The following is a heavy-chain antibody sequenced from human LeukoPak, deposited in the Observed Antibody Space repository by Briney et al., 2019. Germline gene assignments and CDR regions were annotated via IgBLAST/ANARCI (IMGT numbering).Heavy chain of an antibody. Sequence: GGSLRLSCAASGFTFSNYIMNWVRQAPGKGLEWVSSISDSTSYIYYADSVKGRFTISRDNAKGSVYLQMNGLRAEDTAVYYCASDRYCGGDCFSAFDIWGQGTLVTVSS. J-gene: IGHJ3*02. D-gene: IGHD2-21*02. CDR1: GFTFSNYI. CDR2: ISDSTSYI. V-gene: IGHV3-21*01. CDR3: ASDRYCGGDCFSAFDI.